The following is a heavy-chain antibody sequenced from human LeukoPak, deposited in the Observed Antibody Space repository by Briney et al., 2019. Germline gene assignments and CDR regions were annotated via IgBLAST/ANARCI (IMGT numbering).Heavy chain of an antibody. D-gene: IGHD6-13*01. V-gene: IGHV4-34*01. J-gene: IGHJ5*02. CDR3: ARDPAIAAAGTSVWFDP. Sequence: PSETLSLTCAVYGGSFSGYYWSWIRQPPGKGLEWIGEINHSGSTNYNPSLKSRVTISVDASKNQFSLKLSSVTAADTAVYYCARDPAIAAAGTSVWFDPWGQGTLVTVSS. CDR2: INHSGST. CDR1: GGSFSGYY.